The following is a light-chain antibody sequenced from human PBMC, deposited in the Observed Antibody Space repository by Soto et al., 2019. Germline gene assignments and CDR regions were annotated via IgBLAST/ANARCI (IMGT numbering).Light chain of an antibody. J-gene: IGKJ5*01. CDR1: QGIRNL. CDR2: GTS. CDR3: QQYDSYPIT. Sequence: DIQMTQSPSSLSASVGDRVTITCRASQGIRNLLVWYQQKPEKAPKSLIYGTSNLESGVPSRFSGSGSGTDYTLTISSLQPEDFATYYCQQYDSYPITFVQGTRLEIK. V-gene: IGKV1D-16*01.